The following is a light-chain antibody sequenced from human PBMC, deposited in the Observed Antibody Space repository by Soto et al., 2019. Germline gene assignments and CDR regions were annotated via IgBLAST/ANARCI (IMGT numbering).Light chain of an antibody. J-gene: IGKJ1*01. CDR3: QQYGSPTT. CDR1: QSVSSSY. Sequence: EIVLTQSPGTLSLSPGERATLSCRASQSVSSSYLAWYQQKPGQAPRPLIYGASSRATGIPDRFSGSGSGTDFTLTISRLEPEDFAVYYCQQYGSPTTFGQGTKVDIK. CDR2: GAS. V-gene: IGKV3-20*01.